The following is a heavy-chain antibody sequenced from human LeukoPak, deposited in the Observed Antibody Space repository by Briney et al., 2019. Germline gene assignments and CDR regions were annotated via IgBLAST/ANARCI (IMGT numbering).Heavy chain of an antibody. CDR1: GGTFSSYS. D-gene: IGHD6-6*01. CDR3: ARVRKAAHANWFDP. CDR2: IIPIFGTA. V-gene: IGHV1-69*05. J-gene: IGHJ5*02. Sequence: ASVKVSCKASGGTFSSYSISWVRQAPGQGLEWMGRIIPIFGTANYAQKFQGRVTITTDESTSTAYMELSSLRSADTAVYYCARVRKAAHANWFDPWGQGTLVTVSS.